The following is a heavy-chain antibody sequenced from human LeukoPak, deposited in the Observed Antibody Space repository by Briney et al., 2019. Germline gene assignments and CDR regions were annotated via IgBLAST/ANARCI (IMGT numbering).Heavy chain of an antibody. CDR2: ISGSGGST. Sequence: PGGSLRLSYAASGFTVSSNYMSWVRQAPGKGLEWVSAISGSGGSTYYADSVKGRFTISRDNSKNTLYLQMNSLRAEDTAVYYCANAGPPRIVVVTAFDIWGQGTMVTVSS. CDR3: ANAGPPRIVVVTAFDI. V-gene: IGHV3-23*01. CDR1: GFTVSSNY. J-gene: IGHJ3*02. D-gene: IGHD3-22*01.